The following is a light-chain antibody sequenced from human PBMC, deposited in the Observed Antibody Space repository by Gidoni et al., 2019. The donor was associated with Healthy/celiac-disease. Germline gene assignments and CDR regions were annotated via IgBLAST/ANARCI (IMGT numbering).Light chain of an antibody. CDR1: QSVSSY. Sequence: EIVLTQSPATLSLSPGERATLSCRASQSVSSYLAWYQQKPGQAPRLPIYDASNRATGIPARFSGSGSGTAFPLTIRSLEPEDFAVYSCQQRSNWPWTFGQGTKVEIK. V-gene: IGKV3-11*01. CDR3: QQRSNWPWT. J-gene: IGKJ1*01. CDR2: DAS.